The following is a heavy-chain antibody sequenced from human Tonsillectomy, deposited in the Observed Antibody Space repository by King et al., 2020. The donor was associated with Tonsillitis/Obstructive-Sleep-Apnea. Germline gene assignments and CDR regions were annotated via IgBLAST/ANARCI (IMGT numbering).Heavy chain of an antibody. CDR1: GYTFTTYG. D-gene: IGHD6-13*01. J-gene: IGHJ4*02. CDR3: AGSMGSSWYFQPFDS. CDR2: ITTYNGNT. V-gene: IGHV1-18*01. Sequence: VQLVESGAEVKMPGASVKVSCKTSGYTFTTYGITWVRQAPGQGLEWMGWITTYNGNTNYAQKLQGRVTMTTDTSTSTAYMELRSLRSDDTAVYYCAGSMGSSWYFQPFDSWGQGTLVTVSS.